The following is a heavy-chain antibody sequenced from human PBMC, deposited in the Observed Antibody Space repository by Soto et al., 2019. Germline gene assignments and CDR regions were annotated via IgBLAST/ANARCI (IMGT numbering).Heavy chain of an antibody. D-gene: IGHD2-2*01. J-gene: IGHJ3*02. V-gene: IGHV1-69*13. CDR3: ARGIVVVPAAQDAFDI. CDR2: IIPIFGTA. Sequence: SVKVSCKASGGTFSSYAISWVRQAPGQGLEWMGGIIPIFGTANYAQKFQGRVTITADESTSTAYMELSSLRSEDTAVYYCARGIVVVPAAQDAFDIWGQGTMVTVS. CDR1: GGTFSSYA.